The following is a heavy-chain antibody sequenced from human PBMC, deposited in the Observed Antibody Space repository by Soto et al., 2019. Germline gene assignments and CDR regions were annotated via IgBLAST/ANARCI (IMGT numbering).Heavy chain of an antibody. CDR3: TTEGVDTAMFTSDGMDV. CDR2: IKSKTDGGTT. CDR1: GFTFSNAW. Sequence: EVQLVESGGGLVKPGGSLRLSCAASGFTFSNAWMNWVRQAPGKGLEWVGRIKSKTDGGTTDYAAPVKGRFTISRDDSKNTLYLQMNSLKTEDTAVYYCTTEGVDTAMFTSDGMDVWGQGTTVTVSS. J-gene: IGHJ6*02. V-gene: IGHV3-15*07. D-gene: IGHD5-18*01.